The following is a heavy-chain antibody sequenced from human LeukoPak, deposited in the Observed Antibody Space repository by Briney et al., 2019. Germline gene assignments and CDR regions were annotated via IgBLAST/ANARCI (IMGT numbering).Heavy chain of an antibody. J-gene: IGHJ6*02. D-gene: IGHD4-17*01. Sequence: GGSLRLSCAASGFTFSSYGMHWVRQAPGKGLEWVAVISYDGSNKYYADSVKGRFTISRDNSKNTLYLQMNSLRAEDTAVYYCARAGYGDYVFFRYYYYGMDVWGQGTTVTVSS. V-gene: IGHV3-30*03. CDR3: ARAGYGDYVFFRYYYYGMDV. CDR2: ISYDGSNK. CDR1: GFTFSSYG.